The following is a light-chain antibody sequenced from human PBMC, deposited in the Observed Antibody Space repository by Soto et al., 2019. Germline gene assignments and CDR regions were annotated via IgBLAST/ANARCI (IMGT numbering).Light chain of an antibody. J-gene: IGKJ3*01. V-gene: IGKV3-11*01. CDR3: QQRRNWPLFT. CDR1: QSVSSY. CDR2: EAS. Sequence: EIVLTQSPATLSLSPGERATLSCRASQSVSSYLAWYQQKPGQAPRLLIYEASNRATGIPARFSGSGSGTDFTLTSSSLEPEDFAVYYCQQRRNWPLFTFGPGTKGDIK.